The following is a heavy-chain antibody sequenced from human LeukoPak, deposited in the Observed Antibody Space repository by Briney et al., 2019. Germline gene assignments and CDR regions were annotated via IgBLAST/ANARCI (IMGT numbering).Heavy chain of an antibody. D-gene: IGHD4-11*01. V-gene: IGHV3-30*04. CDR2: ISSDGVEK. J-gene: IGHJ6*03. CDR1: GFTFSHYG. Sequence: GRSLRLSCEASGFTFSHYGIHWVRQPPGKGLEWVAAISSDGVEKHYADSVKGRFTISRDNSKSTLYLQMNSLRAEDTALYYCARGPAYSNYGASYYYYMDVWGKGTTVTVSS. CDR3: ARGPAYSNYGASYYYYMDV.